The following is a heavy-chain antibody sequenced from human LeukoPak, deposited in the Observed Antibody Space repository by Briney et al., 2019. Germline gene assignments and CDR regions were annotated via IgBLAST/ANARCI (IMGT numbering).Heavy chain of an antibody. J-gene: IGHJ5*02. CDR2: ISSNGGST. V-gene: IGHV3-64*01. Sequence: PGGSLRLSCAASGFTFSSYAMPWVRQAPGKGLEYVSAISSNGGSTYYANSVKGRFTISRDNSKNTLYLQMGSLRAEDMAVYYCARDQYGYYDFWSGYPTNNWFDPWGQGTLVTVSS. D-gene: IGHD3-3*01. CDR1: GFTFSSYA. CDR3: ARDQYGYYDFWSGYPTNNWFDP.